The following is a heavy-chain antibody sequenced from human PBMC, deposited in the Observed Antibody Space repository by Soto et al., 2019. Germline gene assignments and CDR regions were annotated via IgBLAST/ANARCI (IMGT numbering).Heavy chain of an antibody. Sequence: SETLSLTCAVSGGSISSSNWWSWARQPPGKGLEWIGEIYHSGSTNYNPSLKSRVTISVDKSKNQFSLKLSSVTAADTAVYYCARGWYCYDSSGYYSNWGQGTLVTVS. J-gene: IGHJ4*02. CDR1: GGSISSSNW. CDR2: IYHSGST. CDR3: ARGWYCYDSSGYYSN. D-gene: IGHD3-22*01. V-gene: IGHV4-4*02.